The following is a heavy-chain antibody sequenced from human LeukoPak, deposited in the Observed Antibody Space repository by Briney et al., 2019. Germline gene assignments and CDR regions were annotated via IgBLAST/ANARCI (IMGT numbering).Heavy chain of an antibody. CDR2: IYYSGST. CDR1: GGSISLSNYY. J-gene: IGHJ4*02. CDR3: ARESEFMWGYSSGWTGPYYFDY. D-gene: IGHD6-19*01. Sequence: SETLSLTCTVSGGSISLSNYYWGWIRQPPGKGLEWIGSIYYSGSTYYNPSLKSRVTMSVDTSKNQFSLKLSSVTAADTAVYYCARESEFMWGYSSGWTGPYYFDYWGQGTLVTVSS. V-gene: IGHV4-39*02.